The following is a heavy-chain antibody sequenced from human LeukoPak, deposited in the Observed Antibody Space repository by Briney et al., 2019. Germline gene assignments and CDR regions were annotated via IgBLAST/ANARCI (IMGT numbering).Heavy chain of an antibody. V-gene: IGHV1-3*01. D-gene: IGHD6-19*01. J-gene: IGHJ4*02. CDR2: INAGNGNT. CDR3: ARALPPSLGKPDPYSSGWYFFDY. CDR1: GYTFTSYA. Sequence: ASVKVSCTASGYTFTSYAMHWVRQAPGQRLEWMGWINAGNGNTKYSQKFQGRVTITRDTSASTAYMELSSLRSEDTAVYYCARALPPSLGKPDPYSSGWYFFDYWGRGTLVTVSS.